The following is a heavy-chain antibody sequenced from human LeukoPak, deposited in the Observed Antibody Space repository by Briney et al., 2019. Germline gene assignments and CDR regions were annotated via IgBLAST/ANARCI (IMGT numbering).Heavy chain of an antibody. CDR1: GFTFSIYA. V-gene: IGHV3-23*01. J-gene: IGHJ3*02. D-gene: IGHD3/OR15-3a*01. Sequence: GGSLRLSCAASGFTFSIYAMSWVRQAPGKGLEWVSGISGSGARTYYADSVKGRFTISRDNSKNTLYLQMNSLRAEDTAIYYCAKPVRGLDSDGFDIWGQGTMVTVSS. CDR3: AKPVRGLDSDGFDI. CDR2: ISGSGART.